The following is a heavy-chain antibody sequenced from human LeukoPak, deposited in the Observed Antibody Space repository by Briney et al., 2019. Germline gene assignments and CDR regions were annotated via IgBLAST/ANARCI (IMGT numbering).Heavy chain of an antibody. Sequence: ASVKVSCKASGYTFTSYGINWVRQAPGQGLEWMGWINPNSGGTNYAQKFQGRVTMTRDTSISTAYMELSRLRSDDTAVYYCARYILTDYYYYGMDVWGQGTTVTVSS. CDR2: INPNSGGT. CDR1: GYTFTSYG. CDR3: ARYILTDYYYYGMDV. J-gene: IGHJ6*02. D-gene: IGHD3-9*01. V-gene: IGHV1-2*02.